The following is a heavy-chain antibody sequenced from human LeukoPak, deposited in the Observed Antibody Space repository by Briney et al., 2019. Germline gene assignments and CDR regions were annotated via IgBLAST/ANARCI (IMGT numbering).Heavy chain of an antibody. CDR2: IGTAGDT. V-gene: IGHV3-13*01. CDR1: GFTFSSYD. D-gene: IGHD3-10*01. J-gene: IGHJ6*03. CDR3: AKDPSQYYYGSGSYSWYMDV. Sequence: GGSLRRSCAASGFTFSSYDMHWVRQATGKGLEWVSAIGTAGDTYYPDSVKGRFTISRDNSKNTLYLQMNSLRAEDTAVYYCAKDPSQYYYGSGSYSWYMDVWGQGTTVTVSS.